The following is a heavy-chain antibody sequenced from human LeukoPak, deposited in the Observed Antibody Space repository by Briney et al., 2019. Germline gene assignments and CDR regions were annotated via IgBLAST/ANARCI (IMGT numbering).Heavy chain of an antibody. CDR2: IKQDGNEK. V-gene: IGHV3-7*01. Sequence: GSLRLSCAASGFTFSTTWMNWVRQAPGKGLEWVANIKQDGNEKYYVDSVKGRFTISRDNAKNSLYLQMNGLRAEDTAVYYCANFKGKDGIKDHFDYWGQGTLVTVSS. D-gene: IGHD5-24*01. CDR3: ANFKGKDGIKDHFDY. CDR1: GFTFSTTW. J-gene: IGHJ4*02.